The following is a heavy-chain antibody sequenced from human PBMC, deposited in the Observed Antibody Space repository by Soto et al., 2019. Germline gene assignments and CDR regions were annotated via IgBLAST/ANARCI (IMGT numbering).Heavy chain of an antibody. CDR2: ISAYNGNT. CDR1: GYTFTSYG. J-gene: IGHJ5*02. D-gene: IGHD3-9*01. V-gene: IGHV1-18*01. Sequence: GASVKVSCKASGYTFTSYGISWVRQAPGQGLEWMGWISAYNGNTNYAQKLQGRVTMTTDTSTSTAYMELRSSVTAADTAVYYCARAIPYDILTGDHNNWFDPWGQGTLVTVSS. CDR3: ARAIPYDILTGDHNNWFDP.